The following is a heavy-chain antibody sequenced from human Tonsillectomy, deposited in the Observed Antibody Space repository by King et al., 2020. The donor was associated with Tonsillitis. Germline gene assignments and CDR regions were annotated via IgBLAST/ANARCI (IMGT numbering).Heavy chain of an antibody. CDR2: IRYDGSYK. J-gene: IGHJ4*02. CDR3: VKDWVGYSYNFDY. D-gene: IGHD3-10*01. CDR1: GFTFITHG. Sequence: VQLVESGGHMVQSGGSLRLSCAASGFTFITHGMHWVRQAPGKGLEWVAFIRYDGSYKYYADSVKGRFTIFRDNSRNTVYLQMNSLRAEDTAVYHCVKDWVGYSYNFDYWGQGTLVTVSS. V-gene: IGHV3-30*02.